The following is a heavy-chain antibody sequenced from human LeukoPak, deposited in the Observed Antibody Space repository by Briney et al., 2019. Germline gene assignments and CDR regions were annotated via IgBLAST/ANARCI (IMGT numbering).Heavy chain of an antibody. CDR1: GFTFSSYA. Sequence: PGGSLRLSCAASGFTFSSYAMHWVRQAPGKGLEWVAVISYDGSNKYYADSVKGRFTISRDNSKNSLYLQMNSLRAEDTAVYYCAREQLRFLEWPKRNYYYYGMDVWGQGTTVTVSS. D-gene: IGHD3-3*01. V-gene: IGHV3-30-3*01. CDR3: AREQLRFLEWPKRNYYYYGMDV. J-gene: IGHJ6*02. CDR2: ISYDGSNK.